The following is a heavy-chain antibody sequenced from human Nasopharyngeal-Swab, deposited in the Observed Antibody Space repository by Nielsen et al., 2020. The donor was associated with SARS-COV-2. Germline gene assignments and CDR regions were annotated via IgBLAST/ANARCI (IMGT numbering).Heavy chain of an antibody. D-gene: IGHD5-12*01. CDR3: AREGYSGYDSFYFDY. CDR1: GFPFSSYW. J-gene: IGHJ4*02. Sequence: GGPLRLPCAASGFPFSSYWMSWVRQAPGKGLEWVANIKQDGSEKYYVDSVKGRFTISRDNAKNSLYLQMNSLRAEDPAVYYCAREGYSGYDSFYFDYWGQGTLVTVSS. CDR2: IKQDGSEK. V-gene: IGHV3-7*01.